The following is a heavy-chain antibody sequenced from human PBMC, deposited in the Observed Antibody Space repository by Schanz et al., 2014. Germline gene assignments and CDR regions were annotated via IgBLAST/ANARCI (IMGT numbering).Heavy chain of an antibody. D-gene: IGHD2-21*02. CDR3: ARPSDSSWYMDV. Sequence: EVQLLESGGGLVQPGGSLRLSCVASGVTFSSYAMNWVRQAPGKGLEWVSSISSSSSYISYADSVKGRFTISRDNAKNSLYLQMNSLRAEDTAVYYCARPSDSSWYMDVWGKGTTVNVSS. J-gene: IGHJ6*03. CDR1: GVTFSSYA. CDR2: ISSSSSYI. V-gene: IGHV3-21*02.